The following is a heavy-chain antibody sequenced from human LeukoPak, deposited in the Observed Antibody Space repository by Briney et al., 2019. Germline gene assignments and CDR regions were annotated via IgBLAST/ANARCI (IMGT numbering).Heavy chain of an antibody. V-gene: IGHV4-59*08. J-gene: IGHJ5*02. D-gene: IGHD3-10*01. Sequence: SETLSLTCTISGDSINNYYWSWIRQPPGKGLEWIGYIYYSGTTTYNPSLKSRVTISVDTSKNQFSLKLSSVTAADTAVYYCARRGYYGSGTYFYSWFDPWGQGTLVTVSS. CDR3: ARRGYYGSGTYFYSWFDP. CDR2: IYYSGTT. CDR1: GDSINNYY.